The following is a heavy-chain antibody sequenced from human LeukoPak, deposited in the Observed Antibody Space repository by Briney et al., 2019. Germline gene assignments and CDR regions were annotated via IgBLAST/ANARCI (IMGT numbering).Heavy chain of an antibody. D-gene: IGHD5-18*01. CDR3: ARMRGYSYDP. V-gene: IGHV4-59*01. J-gene: IGHJ5*02. CDR1: GGSISSYY. CDR2: IYYSGST. Sequence: SETLSLTCTVSGGSISSYYWSWIRQPPGKGLEWIGYIYYSGSTNYNPSLKSRVTISVDTSRNQFSLKLSSVTAADTAVYYCARMRGYSYDPWGQGILVTVSS.